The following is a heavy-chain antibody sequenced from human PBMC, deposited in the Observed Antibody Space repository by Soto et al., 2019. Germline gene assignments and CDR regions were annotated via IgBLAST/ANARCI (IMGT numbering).Heavy chain of an antibody. Sequence: QVQLVQSGAEVKKPGASVKVSCKASGYTFTSYGISWVRQAPGQGLEWMGWISAYNGNTNYAQKLQGRVTMTTDTSTSTAYMELRSRRSGDTAAYYCAAAAGPRDYCCGMDLWGQGTTVTVS. CDR3: AAAAGPRDYCCGMDL. V-gene: IGHV1-18*01. J-gene: IGHJ6*02. D-gene: IGHD6-13*01. CDR2: ISAYNGNT. CDR1: GYTFTSYG.